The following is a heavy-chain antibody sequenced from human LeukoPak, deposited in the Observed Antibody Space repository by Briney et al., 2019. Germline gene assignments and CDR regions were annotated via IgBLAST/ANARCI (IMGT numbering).Heavy chain of an antibody. Sequence: GGSLRLSCAASGFTFSSYAMHWVRQAPGKGLEWVAVISYDGSNKYYADSVKGRFTISRDNSKNMLYLQMNSLRAEDTAVYYCASVSYPFYYYMDVWGKGTTVTVSS. J-gene: IGHJ6*03. D-gene: IGHD3-16*02. V-gene: IGHV3-30-3*01. CDR2: ISYDGSNK. CDR3: ASVSYPFYYYMDV. CDR1: GFTFSSYA.